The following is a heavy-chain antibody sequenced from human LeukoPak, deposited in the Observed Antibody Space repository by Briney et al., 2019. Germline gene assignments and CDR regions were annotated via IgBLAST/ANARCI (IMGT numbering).Heavy chain of an antibody. CDR1: GFIFSDYY. V-gene: IGHV3-11*05. D-gene: IGHD2/OR15-2a*01. CDR3: TRVRVSSYYGMDI. CDR2: MSSSSSYT. J-gene: IGHJ6*02. Sequence: GGSLRLSCAASGFIFSDYYMSWIRQAPGKGLEWVSYMSSSSSYTYYADSVKGRFTISRDNAKNSLYLQMNSLRAEDTAVYYCTRVRVSSYYGMDIWGQGTTVTVSS.